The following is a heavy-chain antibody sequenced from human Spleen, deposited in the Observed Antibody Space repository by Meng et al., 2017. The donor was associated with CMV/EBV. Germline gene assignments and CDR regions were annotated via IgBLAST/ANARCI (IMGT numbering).Heavy chain of an antibody. V-gene: IGHV3-11*04. J-gene: IGHJ4*02. CDR2: ISSSAKTI. D-gene: IGHD2-2*01. CDR3: AKDYSQVVPAAPDY. CDR1: GFTFSDYY. Sequence: GGSLRLSCAASGFTFSDYYMSWIRQAPGKGLEWISYISSSAKTIYYADSVKGRFTISRDNSKNTLYLQMNSLRAEDTAVYYCAKDYSQVVPAAPDYWGQGTLVTVSS.